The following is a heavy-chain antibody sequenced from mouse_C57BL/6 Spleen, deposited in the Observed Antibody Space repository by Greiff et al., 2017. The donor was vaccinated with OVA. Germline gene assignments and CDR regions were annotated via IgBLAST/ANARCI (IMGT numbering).Heavy chain of an antibody. D-gene: IGHD1-1*01. CDR3: ARRTVRYFDV. J-gene: IGHJ1*03. Sequence: VQLVESGAELVKPGASVKISCKASGYAFSSYWMNWVKQRPGKGLEWIGQIYPGDGDTNYNGKFKGKATLTADKSSSTAYMQLSSLTSEDSAVYFCARRTVRYFDVWGTGTTVTVSS. CDR2: IYPGDGDT. V-gene: IGHV1-80*01. CDR1: GYAFSSYW.